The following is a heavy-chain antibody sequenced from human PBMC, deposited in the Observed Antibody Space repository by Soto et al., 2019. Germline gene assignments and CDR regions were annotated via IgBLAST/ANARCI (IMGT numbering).Heavy chain of an antibody. CDR2: IDNNGVT. J-gene: IGHJ4*02. CDR1: GGSVYSNGHY. CDR3: GKILVGATGHTDADS. Sequence: SETLSLTCIVSGGSVYSNGHYWGWIRQPPGKGLEWIGSIDNNGVTNYNSSLKSRVTISRDTSMNQFSLRLTSVTAADTAVYYCGKILVGATGHTDADSWGPGTLVTVSS. D-gene: IGHD2-15*01. V-gene: IGHV4-39*01.